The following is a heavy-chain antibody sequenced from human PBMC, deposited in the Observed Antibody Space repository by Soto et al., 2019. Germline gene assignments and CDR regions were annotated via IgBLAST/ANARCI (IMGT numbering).Heavy chain of an antibody. CDR2: INTDGSST. D-gene: IGHD3-10*01. J-gene: IGHJ4*02. V-gene: IGHV3-74*01. CDR3: AKRGVVIFGLSY. Sequence: EVQLVESGGGLVQPGGSLRLSCAVSGFTFSSFWMHWVRQAPGEGLVWVSRINTDGSSTSYADSVKGRFTISRDNAKNTLYLQMNSLRVEDTAMYYCAKRGVVIFGLSYWGQGTLVTVSS. CDR1: GFTFSSFW.